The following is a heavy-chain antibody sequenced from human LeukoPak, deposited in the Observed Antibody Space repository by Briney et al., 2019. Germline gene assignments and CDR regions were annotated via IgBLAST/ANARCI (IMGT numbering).Heavy chain of an antibody. CDR1: GGSISSYY. V-gene: IGHV4-59*08. D-gene: IGHD6-19*01. CDR2: IYYSGST. Sequence: SETLSLTRTVSGGSISSYYWSWIRQPPGKGLEWIGYIYYSGSTNYNPSLKSRVTISVDTSKNQFSLKLSSVTAADTAVYYCARSSSGWWAYFDYWGQGTPVTVSS. J-gene: IGHJ4*02. CDR3: ARSSSGWWAYFDY.